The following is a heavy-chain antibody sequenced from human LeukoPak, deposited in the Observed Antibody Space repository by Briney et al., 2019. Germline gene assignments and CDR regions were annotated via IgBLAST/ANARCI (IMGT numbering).Heavy chain of an antibody. CDR1: GYSVSSGYY. Sequence: SETLSLTCTVSGYSVSSGYYWGWIRQPPGKGLEWIGSMYHSGDTYYNPSLKSRLTMSVDTSKNQFSLKLSSVTAADTAVYYCARQYLSDDKIVVVVAATRGGGYFDYWGQGTLVTVSS. D-gene: IGHD2-15*01. J-gene: IGHJ4*02. V-gene: IGHV4-38-2*02. CDR2: MYHSGDT. CDR3: ARQYLSDDKIVVVVAATRGGGYFDY.